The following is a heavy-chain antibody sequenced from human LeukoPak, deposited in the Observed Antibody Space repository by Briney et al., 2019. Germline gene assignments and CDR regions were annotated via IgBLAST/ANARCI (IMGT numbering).Heavy chain of an antibody. CDR2: INHSGST. J-gene: IGHJ4*02. V-gene: IGHV4-34*01. CDR1: GGSFSGYS. D-gene: IGHD6-13*01. Sequence: SETLSLTCAIYGGSFSGYSWTWIRQPPGKGLEWIGEINHSGSTNYNPSLKSRVTISVDTSKNQFSLKLSSVTAADTAVYYCARYSSSWQQQGIDYWGQGTLVTVSS. CDR3: ARYSSSWQQQGIDY.